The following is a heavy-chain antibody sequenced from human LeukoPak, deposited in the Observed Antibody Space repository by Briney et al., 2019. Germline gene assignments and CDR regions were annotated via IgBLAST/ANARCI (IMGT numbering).Heavy chain of an antibody. J-gene: IGHJ4*02. V-gene: IGHV3-23*01. D-gene: IGHD2-21*01. Sequence: PGGSLRLSCAASGFTFSSYAMSWVRQAPGKGLEWVSAISGSGGSTYYADSVKGRFTISRDNSKNTLYLQMNSLRAEDTAVYYCVPAPRVVIASTLDYWGQGTLVTVSS. CDR1: GFTFSSYA. CDR2: ISGSGGST. CDR3: VPAPRVVIASTLDY.